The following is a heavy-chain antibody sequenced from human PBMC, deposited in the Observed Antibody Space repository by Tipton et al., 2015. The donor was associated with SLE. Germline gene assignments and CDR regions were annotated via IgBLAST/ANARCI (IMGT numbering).Heavy chain of an antibody. CDR2: IRYDGSNK. Sequence: GSLRLSCAASGFTFSSYGMHWVRQAPGKGLEWVAFIRYDGSNKYYADSVKGRFTISRDNSKNTLYLQMNSLRAEDTAVYYCANHPSLAAAGPSWGQGTLVTVSS. J-gene: IGHJ5*02. CDR3: ANHPSLAAAGPS. V-gene: IGHV3-30*02. CDR1: GFTFSSYG. D-gene: IGHD6-13*01.